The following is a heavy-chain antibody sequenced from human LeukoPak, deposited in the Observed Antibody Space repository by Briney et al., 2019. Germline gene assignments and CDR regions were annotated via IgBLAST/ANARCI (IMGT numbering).Heavy chain of an antibody. CDR1: GGSLSGYY. CDR3: ARGYDFWSGSLDY. CDR2: INHSGIT. Sequence: PSETLSLTCAVYGGSLSGYYWTWNRQPPGKGLEWIGEINHSGITHYNPSLKSRVTISIDTSKNQFSLKLSSVTAADTAVYYCARGYDFWSGSLDYWGQGTLVTVSS. V-gene: IGHV4-34*01. D-gene: IGHD3-3*01. J-gene: IGHJ4*02.